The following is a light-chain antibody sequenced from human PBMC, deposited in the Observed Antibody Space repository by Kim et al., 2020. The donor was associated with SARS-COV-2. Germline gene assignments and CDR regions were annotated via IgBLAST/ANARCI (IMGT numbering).Light chain of an antibody. V-gene: IGKV4-1*01. CDR2: WAS. CDR3: QQYYTTPWT. CDR1: QSVLYSSNNKNY. Sequence: ATINGKSSQSVLYSSNNKNYLAGYQQKPGQHPKMLIYWASTRESGVPNRFSGSESGTEFTLTISTLQAEDVAVYYCQQYYTTPWTFGQGTKVDIK. J-gene: IGKJ1*01.